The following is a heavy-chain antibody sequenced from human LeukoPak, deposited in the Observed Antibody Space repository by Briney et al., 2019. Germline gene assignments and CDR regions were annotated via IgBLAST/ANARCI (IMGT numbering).Heavy chain of an antibody. D-gene: IGHD1-26*01. CDR3: ARDKEWELEYYYYYYMDV. CDR1: GGSISSGGYY. CDR2: IYHSGST. Sequence: SETLSLTCTVSGGSISSGGYYWSWIRQPPGKGLEWIGYIYHSGSTYYNPSLKSRVTISVDRSKNQFSLKLSSVTAADTAVYYCARDKEWELEYYYYYYMDVWGKGTTVTVSS. V-gene: IGHV4-30-2*01. J-gene: IGHJ6*03.